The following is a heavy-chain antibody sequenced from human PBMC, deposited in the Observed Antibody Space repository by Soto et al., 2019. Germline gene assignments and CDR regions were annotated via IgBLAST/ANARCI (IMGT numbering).Heavy chain of an antibody. CDR2: IIPIFGTA. J-gene: IGHJ3*02. V-gene: IGHV1-69*13. Sequence: SVKVSCKASGGTFSSYAISWVRQAPGQGLEWMGGIIPIFGTANYAQKFQGRVTITADESTSTAYMELSSLRSEDTDVYYCARDTKIIEAAYDAFDIWGRGTMVTVSS. D-gene: IGHD6-13*01. CDR3: ARDTKIIEAAYDAFDI. CDR1: GGTFSSYA.